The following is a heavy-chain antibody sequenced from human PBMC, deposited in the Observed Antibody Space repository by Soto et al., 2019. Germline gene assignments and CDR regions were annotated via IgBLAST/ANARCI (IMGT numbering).Heavy chain of an antibody. Sequence: GGSLRLSCAASGVTVSSNYMSWVRKAPGKGLEWVSVIYSGGSTYYADSVKGRFTISRDNSKNTLYLQMNSLRAEDTAVYYCARGLYSGWHYFDYWGQGTLVTVSS. J-gene: IGHJ4*02. CDR3: ARGLYSGWHYFDY. CDR2: IYSGGST. D-gene: IGHD5-12*01. V-gene: IGHV3-66*01. CDR1: GVTVSSNY.